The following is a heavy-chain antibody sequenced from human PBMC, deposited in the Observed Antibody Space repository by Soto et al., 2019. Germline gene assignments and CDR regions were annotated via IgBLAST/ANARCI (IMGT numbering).Heavy chain of an antibody. Sequence: PWWSLTLSSAASAFTFANVAMTCVPQGPGKERKRVSATTESGGNTDHAYYVKGPFTISRDNPRSTLYLHMNTLRGEDTAVYYCGMLYWNPRYFDYWGQGARVTVS. CDR3: GMLYWNPRYFDY. CDR2: TTESGGNT. CDR1: AFTFANVA. J-gene: IGHJ4*02. V-gene: IGHV3-23*01. D-gene: IGHD1-1*01.